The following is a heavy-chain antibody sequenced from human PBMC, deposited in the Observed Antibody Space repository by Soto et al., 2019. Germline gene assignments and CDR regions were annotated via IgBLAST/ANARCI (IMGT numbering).Heavy chain of an antibody. CDR2: IVPLTGTP. Sequence: SVKVSCKTSGGTFGTYGIGWARQAPGQGLEWMGGIVPLTGTPNYAQKFQGRVTITADEASSTVHMRLSSLRSDDTAMYYCARPSRSSSSWDTHYFDYWGQGTLVTVSS. CDR3: ARPSRSSSSWDTHYFDY. D-gene: IGHD6-13*01. J-gene: IGHJ4*02. CDR1: GGTFGTYG. V-gene: IGHV1-69*13.